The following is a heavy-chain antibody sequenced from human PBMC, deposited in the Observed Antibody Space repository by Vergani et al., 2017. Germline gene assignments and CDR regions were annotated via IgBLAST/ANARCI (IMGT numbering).Heavy chain of an antibody. CDR1: GFTFGDYA. J-gene: IGHJ4*02. Sequence: EVQLVESGGGLVQPGRSLRLSCTASGFTFGDYAMSWFRQAPGKGLEWVGFIRSKAYGGTTEYAASVKGRFTISRDDSKSIAYLQMNSLKTEDTAVYYCTREGPTVESSASDYWGQGTLVTVSS. V-gene: IGHV3-49*03. D-gene: IGHD1-26*01. CDR3: TREGPTVESSASDY. CDR2: IRSKAYGGTT.